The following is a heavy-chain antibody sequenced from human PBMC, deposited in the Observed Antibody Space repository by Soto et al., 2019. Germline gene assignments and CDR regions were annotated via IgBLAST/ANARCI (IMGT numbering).Heavy chain of an antibody. CDR1: GYTFTSYG. D-gene: IGHD3-16*01. Sequence: QVQLVQSGAEVKKPGASVKVSCKASGYTFTSYGLSWVRQAPGQGPAWMGWINPYNGNTNYAQKLQGRVTMTTDTSTNTAYMELRILRSDDTAVYYCARDWFGIDYWGQGTLVTVSS. CDR2: INPYNGNT. J-gene: IGHJ4*02. CDR3: ARDWFGIDY. V-gene: IGHV1-18*01.